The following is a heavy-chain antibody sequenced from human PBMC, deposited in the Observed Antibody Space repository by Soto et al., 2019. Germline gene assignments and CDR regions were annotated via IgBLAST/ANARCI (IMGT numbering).Heavy chain of an antibody. D-gene: IGHD6-19*01. CDR1: GYTFTSYG. V-gene: IGHV1-18*01. Sequence: GASVKVSFKASGYTFTSYGISWVRQAPGQGLEWMGWISAYNGNTNYAQKLQGRVTMTTDTSTSTAYMELRSLRSDDTAVYYCARESRYSSGWYYFDYWGQGTLVTVSS. J-gene: IGHJ4*02. CDR2: ISAYNGNT. CDR3: ARESRYSSGWYYFDY.